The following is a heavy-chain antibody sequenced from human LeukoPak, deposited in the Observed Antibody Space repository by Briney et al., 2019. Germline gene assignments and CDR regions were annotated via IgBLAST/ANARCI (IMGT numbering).Heavy chain of an antibody. J-gene: IGHJ4*02. CDR1: GGSISSSSYY. Sequence: SETLSLTCTVSGGSISSSSYYWGWIRQPPGKGLEWIGSIYYSGSTYYNPSLKSRVTISVDTSKNQFSLKLSSVTAADTAVYYCARHAVASFDYWGQGTRVTVSS. CDR3: ARHAVASFDY. V-gene: IGHV4-39*01. D-gene: IGHD6-19*01. CDR2: IYYSGST.